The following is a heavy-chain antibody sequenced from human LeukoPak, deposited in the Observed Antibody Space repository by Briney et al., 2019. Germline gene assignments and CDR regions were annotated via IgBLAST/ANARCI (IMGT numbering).Heavy chain of an antibody. CDR2: IYNSGST. CDR3: ARSAFLVTAPGLYYFDY. Sequence: SETLPLTCTVSGGSISSYYWSWIRQPAGKGLEWIGHIYNSGSTNYNPSLKGRVTMSVATSKNQFSLHLSSVTAADTAVYYCARSAFLVTAPGLYYFDYWGQGTLVAVSS. CDR1: GGSISSYY. V-gene: IGHV4-4*07. D-gene: IGHD6-13*01. J-gene: IGHJ4*02.